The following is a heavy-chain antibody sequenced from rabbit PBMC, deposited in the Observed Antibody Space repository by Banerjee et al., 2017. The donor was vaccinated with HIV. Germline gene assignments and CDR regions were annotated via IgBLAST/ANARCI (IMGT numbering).Heavy chain of an antibody. V-gene: IGHV1S40*01. CDR2: IDAGSSGVT. J-gene: IGHJ4*01. CDR3: ARDCNGNGWDL. CDR1: GFSFSSGYY. D-gene: IGHD1-1*01. Sequence: QSLEESGGDLVKPGASLTLTCTASGFSFSSGYYMCWVRQAPGKGLEWIACIDAGSSGVTDDASWAKGRCTNSKTTSTTVTQQMTSLTAADTATYFGARDCNGNGWDLWGPGHPRHRL.